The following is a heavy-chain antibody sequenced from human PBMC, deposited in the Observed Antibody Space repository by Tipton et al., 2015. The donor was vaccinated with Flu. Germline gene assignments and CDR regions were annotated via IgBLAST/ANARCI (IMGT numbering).Heavy chain of an antibody. V-gene: IGHV3-7*01. J-gene: IGHJ4*02. Sequence: QPVQSGGGLVQPGGSLRLSCAASGFTFSTSWMSWVRQAPGKGLEWVANINQGGSEKYYVDSVKGRFTISRDNAKNSLHLHMNSLRAEDTAVYYCARTRGGYCSSSSCYADYFDYWGQGTLVTVSS. CDR2: INQGGSEK. D-gene: IGHD2-2*01. CDR1: GFTFSTSW. CDR3: ARTRGGYCSSSSCYADYFDY.